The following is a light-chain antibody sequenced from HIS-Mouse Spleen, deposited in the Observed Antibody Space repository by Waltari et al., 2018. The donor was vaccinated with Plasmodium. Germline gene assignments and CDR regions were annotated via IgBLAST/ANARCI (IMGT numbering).Light chain of an antibody. Sequence: EIVLTQSPGTLSLSPGERATLSCRASQSVRSSYLAWYQQQPGQAPRLLIYGASSRATGIPDRFSGSGSGTDFTLTISSREPEDFAVYYCQQYGSSPPYTFGHGTKLEIK. CDR3: QQYGSSPPYT. CDR1: QSVRSSY. V-gene: IGKV3-20*01. CDR2: GAS. J-gene: IGKJ2*01.